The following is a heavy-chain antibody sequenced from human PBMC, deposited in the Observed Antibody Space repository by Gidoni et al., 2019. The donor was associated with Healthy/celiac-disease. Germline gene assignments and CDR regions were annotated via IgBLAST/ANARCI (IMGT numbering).Heavy chain of an antibody. CDR1: GCSISSGGYY. J-gene: IGHJ4*02. V-gene: IGHV4-31*03. CDR2: IYYSGST. D-gene: IGHD3-10*01. CDR3: ARVVNYYGSGPYYFDY. Sequence: QVQLQESGPGLVKPSQTLSLTCTVSGCSISSGGYYWSWIRQHPGKGLEWSGYIYYSGSTYYNPSLKSRVTISVDTSKNQFSLKLSSVTAADTAVYYCARVVNYYGSGPYYFDYWGQGTLVTVSS.